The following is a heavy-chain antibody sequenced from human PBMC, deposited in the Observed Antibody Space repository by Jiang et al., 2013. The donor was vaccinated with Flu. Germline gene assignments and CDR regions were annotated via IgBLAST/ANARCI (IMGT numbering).Heavy chain of an antibody. J-gene: IGHJ6*02. V-gene: IGHV5-10-1*01. CDR2: IDPSDSYT. CDR1: GYSFTSYW. CDR3: ARSIGYYYGSGSYYNRLYYYGMDV. D-gene: IGHD3-10*01. Sequence: GAEVKKPGESLRISCKGSGYSFTSYWISWVRQMPGKGLEWMGRIDPSDSYTNYSPSFQGHVTISADKSISTAYLQWSSLKASDTAMYYCARSIGYYYGSGSYYNRLYYYGMDVWAKGPRSPSP.